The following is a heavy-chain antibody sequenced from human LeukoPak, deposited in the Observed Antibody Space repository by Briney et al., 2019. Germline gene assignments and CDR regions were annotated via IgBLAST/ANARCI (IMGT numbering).Heavy chain of an antibody. CDR1: GFTFSSYW. CDR3: ARDYYFDY. Sequence: GGSLRLSCAASGFTFSSYWVSWVRQAPGKGLEWVANIKQDGSEKYYVDSVKGRFTISRDNAKNSLYLQMNSLRAEDTAVYYCARDYYFDYWGQGTLVTDSS. CDR2: IKQDGSEK. J-gene: IGHJ4*02. V-gene: IGHV3-7*01.